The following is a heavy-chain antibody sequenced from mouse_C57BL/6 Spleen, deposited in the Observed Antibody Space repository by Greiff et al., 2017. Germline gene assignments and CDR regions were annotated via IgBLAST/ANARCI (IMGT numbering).Heavy chain of an antibody. J-gene: IGHJ3*01. CDR2: IYPGDGDT. V-gene: IGHV1-82*01. Sequence: QVQLKESGPELVKPGASVKISCKASGYAFSSSWMNWVKQRPGKGLEWIGRIYPGDGDTNYNGKFKGKATLTADKSSSTAYMQLSSLTSEDSAVYFCARSGDGYSFAYWGHGTLVTVSA. CDR3: ARSGDGYSFAY. D-gene: IGHD2-3*01. CDR1: GYAFSSSW.